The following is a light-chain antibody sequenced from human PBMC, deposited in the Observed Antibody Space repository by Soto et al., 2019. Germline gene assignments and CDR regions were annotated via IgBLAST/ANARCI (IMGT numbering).Light chain of an antibody. V-gene: IGLV1-44*01. J-gene: IGLJ2*01. CDR2: SDN. CDR1: SSNIGSNT. CDR3: TTWDDSLNMV. Sequence: QPVLTQPPSVSGTPGQRVTISCSGSSSNIGSNTVNWYQQLPGTAPKLLIYSDNQRPSGVPDRFSGSKSGTSASLAISGLQSEDEADYYCTTWDDSLNMVFGGGTKLTVL.